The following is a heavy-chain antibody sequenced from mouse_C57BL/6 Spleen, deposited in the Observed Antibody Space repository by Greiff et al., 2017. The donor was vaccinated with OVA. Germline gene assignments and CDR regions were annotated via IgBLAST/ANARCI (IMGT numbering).Heavy chain of an antibody. CDR1: GFTFSDYY. D-gene: IGHD4-1*01. CDR2: ISNGGGST. Sequence: EVMLVESGGGLVQPGGSLKLSCAASGFTFSDYYMYWVRQTPEERLEWVAYISNGGGSTYYPDTVKGRFTISRDNAKNTLYLQMSRLKSEDTAMYYCARQLGRSTNAMDYWGQGTSVTVSS. CDR3: ARQLGRSTNAMDY. V-gene: IGHV5-12*01. J-gene: IGHJ4*01.